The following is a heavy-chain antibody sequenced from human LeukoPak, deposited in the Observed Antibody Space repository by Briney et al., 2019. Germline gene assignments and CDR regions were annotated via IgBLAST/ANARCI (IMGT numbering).Heavy chain of an antibody. CDR2: ISGSSRTI. J-gene: IGHJ6*02. CDR1: GFTFSRHW. D-gene: IGHD3-22*01. CDR3: AIRGYYDTTYAYDYHAMDV. Sequence: PGGSLRLSCAASGFTFSRHWMTWVRQAPGKGLEWVSYISGSSRTIYYADSVKGRFTISRDNAKNSLHLQINSLRDEDTAVYYCAIRGYYDTTYAYDYHAMDVWGQGTAVTVSS. V-gene: IGHV3-48*02.